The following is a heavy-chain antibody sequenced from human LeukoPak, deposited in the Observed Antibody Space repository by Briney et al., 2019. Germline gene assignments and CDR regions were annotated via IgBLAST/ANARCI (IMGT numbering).Heavy chain of an antibody. Sequence: GGSLRLSCEASGFTFSTYWMSWVRQAPGKGLEWVANIKEDGSDKNYVDSVRGRFTISRDNAKNSLYLQMNSLRVEDTAVYYCARDGWRAINYWGQGTLVTVS. D-gene: IGHD5-24*01. V-gene: IGHV3-7*01. CDR3: ARDGWRAINY. CDR1: GFTFSTYW. J-gene: IGHJ4*02. CDR2: IKEDGSDK.